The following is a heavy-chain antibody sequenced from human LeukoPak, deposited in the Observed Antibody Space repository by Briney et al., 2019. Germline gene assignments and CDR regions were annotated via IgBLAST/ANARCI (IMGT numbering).Heavy chain of an antibody. J-gene: IGHJ6*03. D-gene: IGHD6-19*01. CDR2: IYTSGST. CDR1: GGSISSYY. V-gene: IGHV4-4*07. CDR3: ARAGGFGWNYYYYYMDV. Sequence: SETLSLTCTVSGGSISSYYWSWIRQPAGKGLEWIGRIYTSGSTNYNPSLKSRVTMSVDMSKNQFSLKLSSVTAADTAVYYCARAGGFGWNYYYYYMDVWGKGTTVTVSS.